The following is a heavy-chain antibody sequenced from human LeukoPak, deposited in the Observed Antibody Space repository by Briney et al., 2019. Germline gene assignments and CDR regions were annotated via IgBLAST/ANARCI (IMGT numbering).Heavy chain of an antibody. CDR3: AKDRPLNWGYYFDY. V-gene: IGHV3-73*01. Sequence: PGGSLKLSCAASGFTFSGSTMHWVRQASGKGLEWVGRIRGKANNYATTYAASVKGRFTISRDDSTNTAYLQMNSLKTEDTAVYYCAKDRPLNWGYYFDYWGQGTLVTVSS. CDR1: GFTFSGST. D-gene: IGHD7-27*01. J-gene: IGHJ4*02. CDR2: IRGKANNYAT.